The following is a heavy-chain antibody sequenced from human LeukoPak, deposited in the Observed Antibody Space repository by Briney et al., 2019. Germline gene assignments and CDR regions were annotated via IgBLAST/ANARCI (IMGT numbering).Heavy chain of an antibody. CDR2: INPDSGGT. V-gene: IGHV1-2*02. CDR1: GYTFTGHY. J-gene: IGHJ5*02. Sequence: GASVKVSCKASGYTFTGHYMHWVRQAPGQGLEWMGWINPDSGGTNYAQKFQGRVTMTRDTSISTAYMELSRLRSDDTAVYYCARGKTDYYDSTGYRFDPWGQGTLVTVSS. CDR3: ARGKTDYYDSTGYRFDP. D-gene: IGHD3-22*01.